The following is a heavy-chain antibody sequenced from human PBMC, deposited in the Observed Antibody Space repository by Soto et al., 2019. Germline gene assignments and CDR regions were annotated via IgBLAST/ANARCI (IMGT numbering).Heavy chain of an antibody. CDR3: VRGILS. V-gene: IGHV4-31*03. CDR1: GGSITSGGYY. CDR2: VRHSGST. J-gene: IGHJ1*01. Sequence: QVQLQESGPGLVKASQTLSLTCNVSGGSITSGGYYWTWIRQHPGKALEWIGNVRHSGSTFYNPSLRRRVSTSVDTSKNPFSLKLSSVTAADPAVYFCVRGILSWGQGTLVTVSS.